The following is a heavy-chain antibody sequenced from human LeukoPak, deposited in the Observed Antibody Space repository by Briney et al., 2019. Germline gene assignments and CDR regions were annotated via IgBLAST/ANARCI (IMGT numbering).Heavy chain of an antibody. CDR2: ISAYNGNT. D-gene: IGHD3-10*01. V-gene: IGHV1-18*01. CDR1: GYTFTNYG. J-gene: IGHJ6*02. Sequence: ASVKVSFKTSGYTFTNYGLSWVRQAPGQGLEWMGWISAYNGNTNYAQKLQGRVTMTTDTSTSTAYMELRSLRSDDTAVYYCAREGYFGSGIDYYYGMDVWGQGTKVTVSS. CDR3: AREGYFGSGIDYYYGMDV.